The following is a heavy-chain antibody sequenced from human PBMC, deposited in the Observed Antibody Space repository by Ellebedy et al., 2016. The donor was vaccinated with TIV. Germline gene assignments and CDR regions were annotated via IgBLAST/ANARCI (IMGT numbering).Heavy chain of an antibody. CDR3: ARLRQSRDRSHWDFDL. CDR2: SFMGGST. V-gene: IGHV4-4*07. J-gene: IGHJ2*01. D-gene: IGHD1-14*01. Sequence: SETLSLTXTVSGGSFSSYYWSWIRQAAGKGLEWIGRSFMGGSTTYNPSLKNRVTMSADASTTQLSLSLSSVTAADTAVYFCARLRQSRDRSHWDFDLWGRGTLVTVSS. CDR1: GGSFSSYY.